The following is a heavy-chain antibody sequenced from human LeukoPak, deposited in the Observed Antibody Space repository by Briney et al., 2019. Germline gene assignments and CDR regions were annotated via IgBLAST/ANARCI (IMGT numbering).Heavy chain of an antibody. J-gene: IGHJ4*02. CDR1: GYTFTGYY. CDR2: INPNSGGT. Sequence: ASVKVSCKASGYTFTGYYMHWVRQAPGQGLEWMGWINPNSGGTNYAQKFQGRVTMTRDTSISTACMELSRLRSDDTAVYYCAGEIYDSSGYPQLDYWGQGTLVTVSS. D-gene: IGHD3-22*01. CDR3: AGEIYDSSGYPQLDY. V-gene: IGHV1-2*02.